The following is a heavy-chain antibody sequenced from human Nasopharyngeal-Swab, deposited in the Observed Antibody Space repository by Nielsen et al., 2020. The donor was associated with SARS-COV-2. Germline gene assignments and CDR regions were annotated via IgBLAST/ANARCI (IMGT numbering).Heavy chain of an antibody. V-gene: IGHV4-34*01. Sequence: WIRQPPGKGLEWIGEINDSGSTNYNPPLKSRVTISVGTSKNQFSLKLRSVTAADTAVYYCARGDKRKAPRDYSYYYYMDVWGKGTTVTVSS. J-gene: IGHJ6*03. CDR2: INDSGST. CDR3: ARGDKRKAPRDYSYYYYMDV. D-gene: IGHD2-21*01.